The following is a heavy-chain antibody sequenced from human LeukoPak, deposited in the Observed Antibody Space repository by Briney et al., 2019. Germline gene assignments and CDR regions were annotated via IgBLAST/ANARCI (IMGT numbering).Heavy chain of an antibody. V-gene: IGHV1-46*01. Sequence: GASVKVSCKASGYTFTSYYMHWVRQAPGQGLEWMGTINPSGGSTSYAQKFQGRVTMTRDTSTSTVYMELSSLRSEDTAVYYCARDQDIAAAGPIHYYFDYWGQGTLVTVSS. CDR1: GYTFTSYY. D-gene: IGHD6-13*01. J-gene: IGHJ4*02. CDR2: INPSGGST. CDR3: ARDQDIAAAGPIHYYFDY.